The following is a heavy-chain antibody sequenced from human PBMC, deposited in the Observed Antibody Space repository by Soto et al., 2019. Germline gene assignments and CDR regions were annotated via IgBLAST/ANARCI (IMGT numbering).Heavy chain of an antibody. CDR3: ARVPLHYYDSSGYLDY. V-gene: IGHV3-7*01. CDR1: GFTFSSYW. D-gene: IGHD3-22*01. CDR2: IKQDGSEK. Sequence: GGSLRLSCAASGFTFSSYWMSWVRQAPGKGLEWVANIKQDGSEKYYVDSVKGRFTISRDNAKSSLYLQMNSLRAEDTAVYYCARVPLHYYDSSGYLDYWGQGTLVTVSS. J-gene: IGHJ4*02.